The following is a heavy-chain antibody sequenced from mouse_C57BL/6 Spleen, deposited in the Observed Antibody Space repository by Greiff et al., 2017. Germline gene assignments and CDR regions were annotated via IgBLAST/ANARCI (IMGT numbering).Heavy chain of an antibody. J-gene: IGHJ1*03. V-gene: IGHV1-42*01. Sequence: VQLQQSGPELVKPGASVKISCKASGYSFTGYYMNWVKQSPEKSLEWIGEINPSTGGTTYNQKFKAKATLTVDKSSSTAYMQLKSLTSEDSAVYYCAGYYYGSPSYWYFDVWGTGTTVTVSS. CDR2: INPSTGGT. CDR3: AGYYYGSPSYWYFDV. D-gene: IGHD1-1*01. CDR1: GYSFTGYY.